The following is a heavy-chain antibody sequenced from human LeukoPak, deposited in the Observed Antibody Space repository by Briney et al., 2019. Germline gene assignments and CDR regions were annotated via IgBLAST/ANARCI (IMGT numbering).Heavy chain of an antibody. D-gene: IGHD2-2*01. V-gene: IGHV7-4-1*02. CDR2: INTNTGNP. J-gene: IGHJ6*02. Sequence: ASVKVSCKASGYTFTSYAMNWVRQAPGQGLEWMGCINTNTGNPTYAQGFTGRFVFSLDTSVSTAYLQISSLKAEDTAVYYCAKRIVPAANYYYYGMDVWGQGTTVTVSS. CDR3: AKRIVPAANYYYYGMDV. CDR1: GYTFTSYA.